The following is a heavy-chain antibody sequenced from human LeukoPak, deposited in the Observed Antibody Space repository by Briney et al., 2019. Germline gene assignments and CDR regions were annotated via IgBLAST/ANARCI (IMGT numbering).Heavy chain of an antibody. V-gene: IGHV4-4*07. CDR1: GGSVTTYY. CDR3: AREATVVGATII. Sequence: KPSETLSLTCTVSGGSVTTYYWSWIRQSAGKGLEWIGHISTSGTTTYNPSLKSRVTMSVYTSKNQFSLKLTSVTAADTAVYYCAREATVVGATIIWGQGTLVTVSS. J-gene: IGHJ4*02. D-gene: IGHD1-26*01. CDR2: ISTSGTT.